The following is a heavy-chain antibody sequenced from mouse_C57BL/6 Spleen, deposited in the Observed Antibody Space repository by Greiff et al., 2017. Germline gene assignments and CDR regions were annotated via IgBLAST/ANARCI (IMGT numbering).Heavy chain of an antibody. CDR3: ARDDYDDGDYYAMDY. J-gene: IGHJ4*01. CDR2: IWTGGGT. CDR1: GFSLTSYA. V-gene: IGHV2-9-1*01. Sequence: VKVVESGPGLVAPSQSLSITCTVSGFSLTSYAISWVRQPPGKGLEWLGVIWTGGGTNYNSAHKSRLSISKDNSKSQVFLKMNSLQTDDTARYYCARDDYDDGDYYAMDYWGQGTSVTVSS. D-gene: IGHD2-4*01.